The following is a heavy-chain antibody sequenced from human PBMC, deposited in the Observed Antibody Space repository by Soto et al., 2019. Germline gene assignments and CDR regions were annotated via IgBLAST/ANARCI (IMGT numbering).Heavy chain of an antibody. CDR2: IWYDGSNK. CDR1: GFTFSSYG. D-gene: IGHD6-13*01. CDR3: ARDGSSSPNDY. Sequence: QVQLVESGGGVVQPGRSLRLSCAASGFTFSSYGMHWVRQAPGKGLEWVAVIWYDGSNKYYAASVKGRFTISRDNSKNTRYLQMNSLRAEDTAVYYCARDGSSSPNDYWGQGTLVTVSS. J-gene: IGHJ4*02. V-gene: IGHV3-33*01.